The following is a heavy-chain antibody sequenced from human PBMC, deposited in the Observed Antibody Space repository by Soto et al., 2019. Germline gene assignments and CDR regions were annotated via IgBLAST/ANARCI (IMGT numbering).Heavy chain of an antibody. CDR3: ARLDWAASGTRYYFDY. Sequence: QITLTESGPTLVKPTQTLTLTCTFSGFSFSTSAVGVGWIRQPPGKALEWLALIYWDDDKRYSPFLKSRLTITKATSTNQVVLTMTYMDPVDTGTYYGARLDWAASGTRYYFDYWGQGTLVTVSS. V-gene: IGHV2-5*02. J-gene: IGHJ4*02. CDR2: IYWDDDK. D-gene: IGHD6-13*01. CDR1: GFSFSTSAVG.